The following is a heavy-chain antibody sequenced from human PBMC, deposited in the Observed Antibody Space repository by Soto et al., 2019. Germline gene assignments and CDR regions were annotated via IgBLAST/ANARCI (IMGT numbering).Heavy chain of an antibody. CDR2: INPSGGST. D-gene: IGHD1-26*01. V-gene: IGHV1-46*01. CDR3: ARAQVGRPLDV. CDR1: RYTFTNFY. Sequence: GASVKVSCKASRYTFTNFYIHWLRQAPGQGLEWMGIINPSGGSTTYPQKFQGRVTMTRDTSPSTVHLELITRESEDTAVYYCARAQVGRPLDVWGPGTTVTVSS. J-gene: IGHJ6*02.